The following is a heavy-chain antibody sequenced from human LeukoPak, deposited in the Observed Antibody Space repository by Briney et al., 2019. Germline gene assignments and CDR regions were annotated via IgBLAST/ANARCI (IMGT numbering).Heavy chain of an antibody. CDR2: INPNSGGT. CDR1: GHTFTGYY. Sequence: ASVKVSCKASGHTFTGYYMHWVRQAPGQGLEWRGWINPNSGGTNYAQKFQGRVTMTRDTSISTAYMELSRLRSDDTAVYYCARVFGVVTDDAFDIWGQGTMVTVSS. D-gene: IGHD3-3*01. V-gene: IGHV1-2*02. CDR3: ARVFGVVTDDAFDI. J-gene: IGHJ3*02.